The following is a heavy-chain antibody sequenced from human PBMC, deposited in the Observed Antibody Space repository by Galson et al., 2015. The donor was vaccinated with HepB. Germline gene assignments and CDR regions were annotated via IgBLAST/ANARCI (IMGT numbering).Heavy chain of an antibody. V-gene: IGHV3-23*01. D-gene: IGHD3-22*01. CDR1: GFTFNYHA. Sequence: SLRLSCAASGFTFNYHAMNWVRQAPGKGLEWVASISGSGSSTYYADSVKGRFTISRDNSLDTVDLQMDRLRVDDTAVYYCATDYLPYYDRWGSYSDLYYFDYCGQGTLVTVSS. J-gene: IGHJ4*02. CDR2: ISGSGSST. CDR3: ATDYLPYYDRWGSYSDLYYFDY.